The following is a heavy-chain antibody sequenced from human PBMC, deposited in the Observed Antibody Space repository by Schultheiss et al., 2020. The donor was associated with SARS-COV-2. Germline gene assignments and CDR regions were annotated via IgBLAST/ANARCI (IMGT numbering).Heavy chain of an antibody. CDR3: ARDSGGGYSPRGIDY. CDR1: GFTFSSYG. Sequence: GGSLRLSCAASGFTFSSYGMHWVRQAPGKGLEWVAVIWYDGSNKYYADSVKGRFTISRDNSKNTLYLQMNSLRAEDTAVYYCARDSGGGYSPRGIDYWGQGTLVTVSS. D-gene: IGHD5-18*01. J-gene: IGHJ4*02. CDR2: IWYDGSNK. V-gene: IGHV3-33*01.